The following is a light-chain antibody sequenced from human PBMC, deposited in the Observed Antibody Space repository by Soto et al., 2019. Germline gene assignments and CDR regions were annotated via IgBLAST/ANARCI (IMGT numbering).Light chain of an antibody. V-gene: IGLV1-36*01. Sequence: QSVLTQPPAVSEAPRQRVTISCSGSRSNIGNNAVNWYQQLPGKAPKLLIYDDDLLPSGVSDRFSGSKSGTSASLAISGLQSEDEADYYCAAWDDSLIGPVFGGGTKLTVL. J-gene: IGLJ3*02. CDR3: AAWDDSLIGPV. CDR1: RSNIGNNA. CDR2: DDD.